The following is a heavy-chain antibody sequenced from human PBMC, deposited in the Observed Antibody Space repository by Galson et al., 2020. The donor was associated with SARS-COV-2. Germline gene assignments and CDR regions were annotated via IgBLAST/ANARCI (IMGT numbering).Heavy chain of an antibody. V-gene: IGHV3-15*01. D-gene: IGHD3-3*01. CDR1: GFTFSNAW. J-gene: IGHJ6*03. CDR2: IKSKTDGGTT. Sequence: GESLKISCAASGFTFSNAWMSWVRQAPGKGLEWVGRIKSKTDGGTTDYAAPVKGRFTISRDDSKNTLYLQMNSLKTEDTAVYYCTTKMIYDFWSGYSGDYMDVWGKGTTVTVSS. CDR3: TTKMIYDFWSGYSGDYMDV.